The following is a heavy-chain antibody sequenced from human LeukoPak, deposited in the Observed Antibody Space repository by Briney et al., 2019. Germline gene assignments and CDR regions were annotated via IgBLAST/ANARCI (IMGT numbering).Heavy chain of an antibody. CDR3: ARSPYSSGWFDAFDI. CDR2: ISYDGSNK. CDR1: GFTFSSYA. V-gene: IGHV3-30*04. J-gene: IGHJ3*02. Sequence: GGSLRLSCAASGFTFSSYAMHWVRQAPGKGLEWVAVISYDGSNKYYADSVKGRFTISRDNSKNTLYLQMNSLRAEDTAVYYCARSPYSSGWFDAFDIWGQGTMVTVSS. D-gene: IGHD6-19*01.